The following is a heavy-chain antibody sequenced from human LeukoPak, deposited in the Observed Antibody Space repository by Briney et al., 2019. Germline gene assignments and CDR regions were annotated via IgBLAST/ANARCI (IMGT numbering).Heavy chain of an antibody. CDR2: IYYSGST. J-gene: IGHJ5*02. V-gene: IGHV4-59*01. D-gene: IGHD2-2*01. CDR3: ARQIVVVPAAPTTNWFDP. CDR1: GGSISSYY. Sequence: SETLSLTCTVSGGSISSYYWSWIRQPPGKGLEWIGYIYYSGSTNYNPSLKSRVTISVDTSKNQFSLKLSSVTAADTAVYYCARQIVVVPAAPTTNWFDPWGQGTLVTVSS.